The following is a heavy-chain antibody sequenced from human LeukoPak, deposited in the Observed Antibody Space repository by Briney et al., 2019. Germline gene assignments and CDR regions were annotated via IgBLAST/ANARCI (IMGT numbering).Heavy chain of an antibody. CDR2: ISTTSSSK. Sequence: HPGGSLRLSCAASGLTFSSFSLNWVRQAPEKGLEWISYISTTSSSKYYADSVKGRFTISRDNAKNSLYLEMNSLRDEDTAVYYCTRDRVGATAGRYYYGMDVWGQGTTVTVSS. J-gene: IGHJ6*02. D-gene: IGHD1-26*01. CDR3: TRDRVGATAGRYYYGMDV. V-gene: IGHV3-48*02. CDR1: GLTFSSFS.